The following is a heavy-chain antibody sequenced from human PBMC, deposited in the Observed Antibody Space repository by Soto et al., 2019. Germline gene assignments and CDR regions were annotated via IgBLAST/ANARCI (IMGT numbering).Heavy chain of an antibody. V-gene: IGHV3-21*01. J-gene: IGHJ4*02. CDR3: ATEQKYSTPFYYFDS. CDR1: GFGFSSYS. Sequence: EVQLVESGGGLVKPGGSLRLSCAASGFGFSSYSMNGVRQAPGKGLEWVSSISSSSSSIYYAESVKVPLTISRDKAKNSLLLQMNNLKAEDTAVYYCATEQKYSTPFYYFDSWGQGNLVTVSS. D-gene: IGHD5-12*01. CDR2: ISSSSSSI.